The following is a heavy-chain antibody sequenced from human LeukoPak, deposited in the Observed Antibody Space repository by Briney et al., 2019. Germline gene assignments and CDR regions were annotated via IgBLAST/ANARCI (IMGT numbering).Heavy chain of an antibody. J-gene: IGHJ5*02. Sequence: GESLKISCKGSGYSFTSYWIGWVRQMPGKGLEWMGIIYPGDSDTRYSPSFQGQVTISADKSISTAYLQWSSLKASDTAMYYCARQVNYYDSSGYFLYSRKFDPRGQGTLVTVSS. CDR1: GYSFTSYW. CDR2: IYPGDSDT. V-gene: IGHV5-51*01. CDR3: ARQVNYYDSSGYFLYSRKFDP. D-gene: IGHD3-22*01.